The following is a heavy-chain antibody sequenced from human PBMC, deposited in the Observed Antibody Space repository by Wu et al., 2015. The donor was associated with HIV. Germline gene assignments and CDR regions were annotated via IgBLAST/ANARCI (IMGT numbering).Heavy chain of an antibody. CDR2: INPSSDSP. Sequence: QVQLVQSGAEVKKPGASVKVSCQASGYTFITYYMHWVRQAPGQGLEWMAVINPSSDSPTYAQRFQGRVTLTRDTSTSTVYMDLSSLRSEDTAVYYCARDGSGRSDWGQGTLVTVSS. V-gene: IGHV1-46*01. CDR3: ARDGSGRSD. J-gene: IGHJ4*02. CDR1: GYTFITYY. D-gene: IGHD3-10*01.